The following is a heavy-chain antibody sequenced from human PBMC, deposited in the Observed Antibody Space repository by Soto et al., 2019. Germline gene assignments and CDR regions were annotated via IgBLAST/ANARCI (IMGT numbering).Heavy chain of an antibody. CDR1: GFTFSNFG. D-gene: IGHD6-13*01. CDR3: AKPQRYSGFWYFDY. CDR2: ISSDGNTK. J-gene: IGHJ4*01. V-gene: IGHV3-30*18. Sequence: GGSLRLSCAASGFTFSNFGMHWVRQAPGKGLEWVAVISSDGNTKYYADSVKGRFTISRDNSKNTVWLQMDSLRTEDTALFYCAKPQRYSGFWYFDYWGHGILVTVSS.